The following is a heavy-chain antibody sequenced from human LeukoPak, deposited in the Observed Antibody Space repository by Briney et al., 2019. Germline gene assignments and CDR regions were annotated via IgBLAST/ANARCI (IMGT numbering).Heavy chain of an antibody. CDR1: GFTVSSNY. V-gene: IGHV3-66*01. CDR2: IYSGGST. CDR3: AREYCNSTSCYEYFQH. J-gene: IGHJ1*01. D-gene: IGHD2-2*01. Sequence: GGSLRLSCAASGFTVSSNYMSWVRQAPGKGLEWVSIIYSGGSTYYADSVKGRFTISRDNSKNTLYLQMNSLRGEDAAVYYCAREYCNSTSCYEYFQHWGQGTLVTVSS.